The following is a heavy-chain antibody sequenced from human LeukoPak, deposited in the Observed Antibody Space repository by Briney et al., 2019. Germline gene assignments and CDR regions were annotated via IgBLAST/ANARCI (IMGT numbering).Heavy chain of an antibody. Sequence: NPSETLSLTCTVSGGSISSGSYYWSWIRQPAGKGLEWIGRIYTSGSTNYNPSLKSRVTISVDTSKNQFSLKLSSVTAADTAVYYCARVNIIMVYAHYYMDVWGKGTTVTVSS. CDR3: ARVNIIMVYAHYYMDV. V-gene: IGHV4-61*02. CDR1: GGSISSGSYY. D-gene: IGHD2-8*01. J-gene: IGHJ6*03. CDR2: IYTSGST.